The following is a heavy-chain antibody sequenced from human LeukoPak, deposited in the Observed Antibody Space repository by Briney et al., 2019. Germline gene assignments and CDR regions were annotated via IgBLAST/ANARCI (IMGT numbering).Heavy chain of an antibody. CDR1: GGSISSSSYY. J-gene: IGHJ3*02. CDR2: INHSGSA. CDR3: ARPKAGYSSTDAFDI. D-gene: IGHD2-2*01. Sequence: SETLSLTCTVSGGSISSSSYYWNWIRQPPGEGLEWIGEINHSGSANYNPSLKSRVTISVDRSKNQFSLKLSSVTAADTAVCYCARPKAGYSSTDAFDIWGQGTMVTVSS. V-gene: IGHV4-39*07.